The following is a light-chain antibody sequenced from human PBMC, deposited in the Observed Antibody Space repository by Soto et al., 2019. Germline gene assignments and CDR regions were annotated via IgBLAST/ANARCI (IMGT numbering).Light chain of an antibody. CDR2: GAS. CDR3: QQSGSPSGWT. Sequence: DNGLAQSPGTPCLSPGGRATPSCRARQSVSNTFLAWYQQKPGQAPRLLIYGASNRATGIPDRFSGSGSGTDFTLTISRLEPEDFAVYYCQQSGSPSGWTFGQGTRLEIK. V-gene: IGKV3-20*01. J-gene: IGKJ5*01. CDR1: QSVSNTF.